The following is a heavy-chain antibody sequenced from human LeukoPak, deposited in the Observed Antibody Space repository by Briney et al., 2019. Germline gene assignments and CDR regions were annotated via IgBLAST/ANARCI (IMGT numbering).Heavy chain of an antibody. Sequence: KASETLSLTCTVSGGSISSYYWSWIRQPPGKGLEWIGYIYYSGSTNYNPSLKSRVTISVDTSKNQFSLKLSSVTAADTAVYYCAAGYDYSNYYVDPWGQGTLVTVSS. CDR1: GGSISSYY. J-gene: IGHJ5*02. D-gene: IGHD4-11*01. CDR3: AAGYDYSNYYVDP. CDR2: IYYSGST. V-gene: IGHV4-59*01.